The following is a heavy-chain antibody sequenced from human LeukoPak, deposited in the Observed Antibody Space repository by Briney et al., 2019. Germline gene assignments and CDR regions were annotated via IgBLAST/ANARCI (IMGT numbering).Heavy chain of an antibody. V-gene: IGHV4-59*01. CDR3: ARVCYGRGYYYYYMDV. D-gene: IGHD2-2*01. Sequence: SETLSLTCTVSGGSISSYYWSWIRPPPGKGLEWIGYIYYSGSTNYNPSLKSRVTISVDTSKNQFSLKLSSVTAADTAVYYCARVCYGRGYYYYYMDVWGKGTTVTVS. CDR2: IYYSGST. CDR1: GGSISSYY. J-gene: IGHJ6*03.